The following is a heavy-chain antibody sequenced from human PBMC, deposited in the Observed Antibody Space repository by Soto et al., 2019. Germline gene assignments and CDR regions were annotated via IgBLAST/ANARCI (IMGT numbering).Heavy chain of an antibody. V-gene: IGHV3-30-3*01. D-gene: IGHD3-3*01. Sequence: RWSLRLSCAASVFTFSSYAMHWCRQAPGKGLEWVAVISYDGSNKYYADSVKGRFTISRDNSKNTLYLQMNSLRAEDTAVYYCARGANDFWSGYFHYYYYGMDVWGQGTTVTVSS. CDR1: VFTFSSYA. CDR3: ARGANDFWSGYFHYYYYGMDV. CDR2: ISYDGSNK. J-gene: IGHJ6*02.